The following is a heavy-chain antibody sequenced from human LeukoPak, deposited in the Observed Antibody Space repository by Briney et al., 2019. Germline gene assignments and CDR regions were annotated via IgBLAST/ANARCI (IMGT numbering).Heavy chain of an antibody. Sequence: ASVKVSCKASGYTFTTYYMHWVRQAPGQGLEWMGIISPSGGSTSYAQKFQGRVTMTRDTSASTLYMELSSLRSEDTAVYYCAREGYCSGGRCYPGRNFDLWGRGTLVTVSS. D-gene: IGHD2-15*01. CDR1: GYTFTTYY. V-gene: IGHV1-46*01. CDR2: ISPSGGST. CDR3: AREGYCSGGRCYPGRNFDL. J-gene: IGHJ2*01.